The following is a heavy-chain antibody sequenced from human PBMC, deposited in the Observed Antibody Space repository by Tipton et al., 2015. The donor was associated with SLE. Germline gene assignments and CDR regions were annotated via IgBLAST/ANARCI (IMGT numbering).Heavy chain of an antibody. V-gene: IGHV4-61*09. CDR1: GGSISSGSYY. CDR2: IYTSGST. D-gene: IGHD6-13*01. Sequence: TLSLTCTVSGGSISSGSYYWSWIRQPAGKGLEWIGYIYTSGSTNYNPSLKSRVTISVDTSKNQFSLKLSSVTAADTAVYYCARDMDSSSSYWGQGTLVTVSS. CDR3: ARDMDSSSSY. J-gene: IGHJ4*02.